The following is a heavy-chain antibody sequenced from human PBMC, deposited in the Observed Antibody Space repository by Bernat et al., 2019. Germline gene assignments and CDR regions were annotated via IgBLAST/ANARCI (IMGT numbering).Heavy chain of an antibody. Sequence: QEQLQESGPGLVKPSETLSLSCTVSVGSIGIYYWSWIRQPPGKGLEWIAFISYTGDTNYNPSLKSRVIISVDTSKSQVSLELTSVTAADTAVYYCARHYLPSGSYSYWFDPWGQGTLVTVSS. D-gene: IGHD3-10*01. J-gene: IGHJ5*02. CDR1: VGSIGIYY. CDR3: ARHYLPSGSYSYWFDP. CDR2: ISYTGDT. V-gene: IGHV4-59*01.